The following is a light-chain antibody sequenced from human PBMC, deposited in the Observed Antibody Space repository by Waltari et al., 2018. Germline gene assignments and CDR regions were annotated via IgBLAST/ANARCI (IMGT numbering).Light chain of an antibody. CDR1: RRDVWFYNL. CDR2: EVI. V-gene: IGLV2-23*02. Sequence: QSALTQPASVSGSPGQSITISCPGTRRDVWFYNLVSWYQQHPGKAPELVVYEVISRPSGVSNRFSGSKSGNTASLTISGLQAEDEADYYCCSYAGRNIWVFGGGTKLTVL. CDR3: CSYAGRNIWV. J-gene: IGLJ3*02.